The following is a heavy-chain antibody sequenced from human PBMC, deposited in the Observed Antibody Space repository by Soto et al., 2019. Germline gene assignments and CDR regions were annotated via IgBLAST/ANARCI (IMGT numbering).Heavy chain of an antibody. J-gene: IGHJ3*02. CDR1: GGSISSGGYY. Sequence: QVQLQESGPGLVKPSQTLSLTCTVSGGSISSGGYYWSWIRQHPGKGLEWIGYIYYSGSTYYNPSLKRRFTMAVDTSKNQFSLKLSSVTAADTAVYYCAGDNSSGYEGSDAFDIWGQGTMVTVSS. CDR2: IYYSGST. CDR3: AGDNSSGYEGSDAFDI. D-gene: IGHD5-12*01. V-gene: IGHV4-31*03.